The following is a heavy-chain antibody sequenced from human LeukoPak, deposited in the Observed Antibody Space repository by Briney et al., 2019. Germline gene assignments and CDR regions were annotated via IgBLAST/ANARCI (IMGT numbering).Heavy chain of an antibody. J-gene: IGHJ4*02. Sequence: SQTLSLTCAISGDSVSSNSAALNWIRQSPSRGLDWLGRTYYRSKWYNDYAVSVKSRITINPDTSKNQFSLQLSSVTPEDTAVYYCARGGWFGELLVFDYWGQGTLVTVSS. D-gene: IGHD3-10*01. CDR2: TYYRSKWYN. V-gene: IGHV6-1*01. CDR3: ARGGWFGELLVFDY. CDR1: GDSVSSNSAA.